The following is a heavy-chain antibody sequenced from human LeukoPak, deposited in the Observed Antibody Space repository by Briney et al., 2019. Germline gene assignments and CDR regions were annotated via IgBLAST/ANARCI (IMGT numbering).Heavy chain of an antibody. D-gene: IGHD3-10*01. V-gene: IGHV1-3*01. J-gene: IGHJ5*02. CDR2: INAGNGNT. Sequence: GASVKVSCKASGYTFTSYAMHWVRQAPGQRLEWMGWINAGNGNTKYSQKFQGRVTITRDTSASTAYMELSSLRSGDTAVCYCAVHPDYYYGSGSYYHWGQGTLVTVSS. CDR3: AVHPDYYYGSGSYYH. CDR1: GYTFTSYA.